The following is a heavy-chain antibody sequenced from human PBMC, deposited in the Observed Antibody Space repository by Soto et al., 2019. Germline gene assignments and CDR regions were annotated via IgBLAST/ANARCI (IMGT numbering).Heavy chain of an antibody. CDR3: ARMVYAEEIYYYSGMDV. Sequence: PGESLKISCKGSGYSFTSYWISWVRQMPGKGLEWMGRIDPSDSYTNYSPSFQGHVTISADKSISTAYLQWSSLKASDTAMYYCARMVYAEEIYYYSGMDVWGQGTTVTVSS. CDR1: GYSFTSYW. D-gene: IGHD2-8*01. J-gene: IGHJ6*02. CDR2: IDPSDSYT. V-gene: IGHV5-10-1*01.